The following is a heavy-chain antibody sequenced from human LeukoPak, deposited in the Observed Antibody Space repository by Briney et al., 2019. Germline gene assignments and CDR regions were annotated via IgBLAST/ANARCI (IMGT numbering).Heavy chain of an antibody. CDR2: IWYDGSNK. D-gene: IGHD3-3*01. CDR1: GFTFSSYG. CDR3: AKVTKRYYDFWSGYLPPYYYVDV. Sequence: GGSLRLSCAASGFTFSSYGMHWVRQAPGKGLEWVAVIWYDGSNKYYADSVKGRFTISRDNSKNTLCLQMNSLRAEDTAVYYCAKVTKRYYDFWSGYLPPYYYVDVWGKGTTVTVSS. V-gene: IGHV3-33*06. J-gene: IGHJ6*03.